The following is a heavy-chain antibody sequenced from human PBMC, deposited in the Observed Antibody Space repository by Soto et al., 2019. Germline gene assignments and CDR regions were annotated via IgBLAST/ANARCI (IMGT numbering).Heavy chain of an antibody. CDR3: ARGQYADYYYMDV. CDR2: ISSSSSYI. V-gene: IGHV3-21*01. Sequence: EVQLVESGGGPVKPGGSLRLSCVVSGFTFSSYSMNWVRQAPGKGLEWVSSISSSSSYIHNADSGKGRFTISRDNAKNSVYLQMTSLRAEDTAVYYCARGQYADYYYMDVWGKGTTVTVSS. J-gene: IGHJ6*03. D-gene: IGHD2-2*01. CDR1: GFTFSSYS.